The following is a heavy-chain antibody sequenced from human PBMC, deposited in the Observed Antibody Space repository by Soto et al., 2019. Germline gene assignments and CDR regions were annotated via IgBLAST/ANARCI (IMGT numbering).Heavy chain of an antibody. J-gene: IGHJ4*02. CDR3: AKDGRRYSSSWYGFDY. CDR1: GFTFSSYA. CDR2: ISGSGGRA. Sequence: EVQLLESGGGLVQPGGSLRLSCAASGFTFSSYAMSWVRQAPGKGLEWVSAISGSGGRAYYADSVKGRFTISRDNSKNTLYLQMTSLRAEDTAVYYCAKDGRRYSSSWYGFDYWGQGPLVTVSP. V-gene: IGHV3-23*01. D-gene: IGHD6-13*01.